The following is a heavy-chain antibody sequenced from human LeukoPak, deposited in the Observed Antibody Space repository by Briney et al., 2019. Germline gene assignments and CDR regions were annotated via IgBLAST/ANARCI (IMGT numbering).Heavy chain of an antibody. J-gene: IGHJ6*02. D-gene: IGHD5-12*01. Sequence: ASVKVSCKASGGTFSSYAISWVRQAPGQGLEWMGGIIPIFGTANYAQKFQGRVTITADESTSTAYMELSSLRSEDTAVYYCARGVYSGYYMAFYYYYYGMDVWGQGTTVTVSS. CDR3: ARGVYSGYYMAFYYYYYGMDV. CDR2: IIPIFGTA. CDR1: GGTFSSYA. V-gene: IGHV1-69*01.